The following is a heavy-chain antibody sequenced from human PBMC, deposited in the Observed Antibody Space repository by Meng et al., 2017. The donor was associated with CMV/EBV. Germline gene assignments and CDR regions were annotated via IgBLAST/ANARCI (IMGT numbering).Heavy chain of an antibody. V-gene: IGHV1-18*01. J-gene: IGHJ6*02. CDR2: ISAYNGNT. CDR1: GYTFTSYG. Sequence: ASVKVSCKASGYTFTSYGISWVRQAPGQGLEWMGWISAYNGNTNYAQKLQGRVTMNTDTSTSTAYMELRSLRSDDTAVYYCARAYCSSTSCYTNYYGMDVWGQGTTVTVSS. CDR3: ARAYCSSTSCYTNYYGMDV. D-gene: IGHD2-2*02.